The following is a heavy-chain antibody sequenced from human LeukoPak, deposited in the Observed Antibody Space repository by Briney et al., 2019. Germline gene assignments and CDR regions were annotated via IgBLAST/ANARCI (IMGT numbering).Heavy chain of an antibody. CDR1: GGSISSYY. J-gene: IGHJ5*02. D-gene: IGHD2-21*02. Sequence: SETLSLTCTVSGGSISSYYWSWIRQPPGKGLEWIGYIYYSGSTNYNPSLKSRVTISVDTSKNQFSLKLSSVTAADTAVYYCASRDNDYSWFDPWGQGTLVTVSS. V-gene: IGHV4-59*01. CDR3: ASRDNDYSWFDP. CDR2: IYYSGST.